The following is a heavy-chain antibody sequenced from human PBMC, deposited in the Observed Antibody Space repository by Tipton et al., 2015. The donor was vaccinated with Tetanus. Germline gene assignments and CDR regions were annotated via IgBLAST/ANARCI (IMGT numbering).Heavy chain of an antibody. CDR3: ATDGLPRGFVMVEATTQKYFRH. CDR2: IKQDGSEK. J-gene: IGHJ1*01. V-gene: IGHV3-7*03. D-gene: IGHD2-21*01. Sequence: SLRLSCEVSGFSFSNYRMNWVRQAPGKGLEWVANIKQDGSEKNYVDSVKGRFTISRDNANNSLYLQLSSLRAEDTAVYYCATDGLPRGFVMVEATTQKYFRHWGRGTLVTVSS. CDR1: GFSFSNYR.